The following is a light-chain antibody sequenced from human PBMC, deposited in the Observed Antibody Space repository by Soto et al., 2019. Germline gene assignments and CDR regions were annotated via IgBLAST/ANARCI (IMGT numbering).Light chain of an antibody. CDR1: QRVSSSY. CDR3: QRYGSSPPFT. CDR2: GAS. J-gene: IGKJ2*01. V-gene: IGKV3-20*01. Sequence: EIVLTQSPGTLSLSPGERATLSCRASQRVSSSYLAWYQQKPGQAPRLLIYGASTRATGISDRFSGSGSGTDFTLTISRLEPEDFAVYFCQRYGSSPPFTFGQGTKVDIK.